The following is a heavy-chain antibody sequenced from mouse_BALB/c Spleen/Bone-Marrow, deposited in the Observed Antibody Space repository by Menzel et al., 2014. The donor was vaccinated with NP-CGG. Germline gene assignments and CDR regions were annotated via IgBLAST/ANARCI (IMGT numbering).Heavy chain of an antibody. CDR2: ISYDGSN. Sequence: VQLQQPGPGLVKPSQSLSLTCSVTGYSITSGYYWNWIRQFPGNKLEWMGYISYDGSNNYNPSLKNRISITRDTSKNQFFLKLNSVTTEDTATYYCARGEGWHYFDYWGQGTTLTVSS. D-gene: IGHD2-3*01. J-gene: IGHJ2*01. CDR3: ARGEGWHYFDY. CDR1: GYSITSGYY. V-gene: IGHV3-6*02.